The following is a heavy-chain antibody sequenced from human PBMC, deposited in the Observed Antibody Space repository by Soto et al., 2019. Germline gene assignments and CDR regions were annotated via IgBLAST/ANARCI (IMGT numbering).Heavy chain of an antibody. CDR1: GYTLTELS. CDR3: ARAGSDYGDADY. CDR2: INPNSGGT. V-gene: IGHV1-2*04. D-gene: IGHD4-17*01. Sequence: ASVKVSCKVSGYTLTELSMHWVRQAPGQGLEWMGWINPNSGGTNYAQKFQGWVTMTRDTSISTAYMELSRLRSYDTAVYYCARAGSDYGDADYWGQGTLVTVSS. J-gene: IGHJ4*02.